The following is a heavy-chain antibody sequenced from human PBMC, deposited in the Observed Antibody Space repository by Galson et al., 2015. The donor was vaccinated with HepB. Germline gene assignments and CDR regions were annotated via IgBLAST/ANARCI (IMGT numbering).Heavy chain of an antibody. CDR1: GFTVSSNY. Sequence: SLRLSCAASGFTVSSNYMSWVRQAPGKGLEWVSYIDSSSSPIYYADSVKGRFTISRDNAKNSLYLQMDSLRDEDTAVYYCASPFDYWGQGTLVTVSS. CDR2: IDSSSSPI. CDR3: ASPFDY. J-gene: IGHJ4*02. V-gene: IGHV3-48*02.